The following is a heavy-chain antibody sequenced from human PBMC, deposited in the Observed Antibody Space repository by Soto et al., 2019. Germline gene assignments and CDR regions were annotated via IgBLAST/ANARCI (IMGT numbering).Heavy chain of an antibody. Sequence: GGSLRLSCAASGFTFSSYAMHWVRQAPGKGLEWVAVISYDGSNKYYADSVKGRFTISRDNSKNTLYLQMNSLRAEDTAVYYCARDDYGGNSGVLYFQHWGQGTLVTVSS. CDR3: ARDDYGGNSGVLYFQH. J-gene: IGHJ1*01. V-gene: IGHV3-30-3*01. CDR1: GFTFSSYA. D-gene: IGHD4-17*01. CDR2: ISYDGSNK.